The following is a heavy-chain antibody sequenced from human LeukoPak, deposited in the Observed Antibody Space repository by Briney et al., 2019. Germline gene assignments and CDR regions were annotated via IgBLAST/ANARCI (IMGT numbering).Heavy chain of an antibody. V-gene: IGHV6-1*01. D-gene: IGHD3-3*01. CDR2: TYFRSKWYY. CDR3: ARDRVRRTYFDY. J-gene: IGHJ4*02. Sequence: SQTLSLTCAISGDSVSSDIATWNWIRQSPSRGLEWLGRTYFRSKWYYDYAVSVKSRVTINPDTSRNQFSLQLNSVTHEDTAVYYCARDRVRRTYFDYWGPGALVTASS. CDR1: GDSVSSDIAT.